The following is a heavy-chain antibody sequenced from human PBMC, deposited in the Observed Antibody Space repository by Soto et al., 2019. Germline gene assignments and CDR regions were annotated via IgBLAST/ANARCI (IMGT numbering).Heavy chain of an antibody. D-gene: IGHD6-19*01. CDR2: SNHSGST. CDR1: GGSFSGYY. V-gene: IGHV4-34*01. CDR3: ARGPSYSSLGGSHGDY. Sequence: QVQLQQWGAGLLKPSETLSLTCAVYGGSFSGYYWSWIRQPPGKGLEWMGESNHSGSTNYNPSLKSRVTIAVATSKNQFSRTLSSVTAADTAVYYCARGPSYSSLGGSHGDYWGQGTLVTVSS. J-gene: IGHJ4*02.